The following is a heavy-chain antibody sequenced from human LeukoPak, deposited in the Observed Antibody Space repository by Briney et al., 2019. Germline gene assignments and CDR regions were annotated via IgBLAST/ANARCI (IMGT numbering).Heavy chain of an antibody. CDR1: GLTFNNYA. CDR3: AKGVVVAPDVTPFDY. CDR2: ISGRGASK. V-gene: IGHV3-23*01. J-gene: IGHJ4*02. Sequence: GGSLRLSCAVSGLTFNNYAMSWVRQAPGKGLEWVSGISGRGASKYYADSVKGRFTISRDNSKSTLYLQMNSLRAEDTAVYYCAKGVVVAPDVTPFDYWGQGTLVTVSS. D-gene: IGHD2-2*01.